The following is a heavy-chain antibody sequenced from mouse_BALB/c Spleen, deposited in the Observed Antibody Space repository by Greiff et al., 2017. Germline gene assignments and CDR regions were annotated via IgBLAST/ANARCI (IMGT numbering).Heavy chain of an antibody. D-gene: IGHD2-4*01. J-gene: IGHJ1*01. CDR3: ARIRDYDEYFDV. CDR1: GYTFTSYW. CDR2: IYPGDGDT. Sequence: VKLMESGAELARPGASVKLSCKASGYTFTSYWMQWVKQRPGQGLEWIGAIYPGDGDTRYTQKFKGKATLTADKSSSTAYMQLSSLASEDSAVYYCARIRDYDEYFDVWGAGTTVTVSS. V-gene: IGHV1-87*01.